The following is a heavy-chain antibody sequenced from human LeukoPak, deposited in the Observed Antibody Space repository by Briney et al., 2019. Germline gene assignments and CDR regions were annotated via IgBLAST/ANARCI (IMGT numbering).Heavy chain of an antibody. CDR2: IRGDSTET. D-gene: IGHD3-3*01. Sequence: GGSLRLSCEGSGFTFSSYSMIWVRQAPGKGLEWVSSIRGDSTETRHADSLMGRFTISRDNAKKSLYLQMNSLRAEDTAVYYCARGHVGVVRDYWGQGTLVTVSS. J-gene: IGHJ4*02. CDR1: GFTFSSYS. V-gene: IGHV3-21*01. CDR3: ARGHVGVVRDY.